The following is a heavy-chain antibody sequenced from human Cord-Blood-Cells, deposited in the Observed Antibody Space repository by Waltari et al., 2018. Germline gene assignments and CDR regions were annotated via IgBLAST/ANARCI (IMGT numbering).Heavy chain of an antibody. J-gene: IGHJ3*02. Sequence: QLQLQESGSGLVKPSQTLSLTCAVSGGSISSGGYSWSWIRQPPGQGLEWIGYNYHSGSTYYNPSLKCLSTILVDRAKNQFSLKLSSVTASVTAVYYCASSGNYFFGAFDIWVQGTRVTVSS. D-gene: IGHD3-3*01. CDR1: GGSISSGGYS. V-gene: IGHV4-30-2*01. CDR2: NYHSGST. CDR3: ASSGNYFFGAFDI.